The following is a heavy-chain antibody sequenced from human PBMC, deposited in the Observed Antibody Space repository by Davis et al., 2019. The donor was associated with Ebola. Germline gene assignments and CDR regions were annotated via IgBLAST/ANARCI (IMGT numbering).Heavy chain of an antibody. CDR2: IYYSGNT. CDR1: GDFASGGSYY. J-gene: IGHJ3*02. Sequence: ESLKISCTVVGDFASGGSYYWNWIRQPPGKGLEWIGYIYYSGNTNYNPSLKSRVTISVDTSKNQFSLKLSSVTAADTAVYYCARQVSRSGLYSHAFDIWGQGTMVTVSS. D-gene: IGHD2-15*01. CDR3: ARQVSRSGLYSHAFDI. V-gene: IGHV4-61*01.